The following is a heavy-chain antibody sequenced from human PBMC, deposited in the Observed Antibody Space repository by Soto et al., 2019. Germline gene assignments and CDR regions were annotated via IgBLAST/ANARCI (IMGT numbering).Heavy chain of an antibody. J-gene: IGHJ4*02. CDR3: ARATGTVRSRNCDY. V-gene: IGHV4-31*03. Sequence: TRSLACPVSGGSISTVGHYWTWIRQPPGKGLEWIGSIYHTGSTYYSKSLRSRLTMSVDTSKSQCSLRLSSVTAADTSVYYCARATGTVRSRNCDYWGQGSLVT. CDR1: GGSISTVGHY. CDR2: IYHTGST. D-gene: IGHD3-10*01.